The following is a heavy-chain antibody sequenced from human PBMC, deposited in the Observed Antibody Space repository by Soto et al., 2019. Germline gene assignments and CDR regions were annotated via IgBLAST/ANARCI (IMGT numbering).Heavy chain of an antibody. D-gene: IGHD3-3*01. V-gene: IGHV4-59*08. CDR2: IYSSGTT. CDR3: ARQASYDFWDGRFYYNYYMDV. Sequence: QVQLQESGPGLVKPSETLSLSCTVSSGSISGYYWSWIRQPPGKGLEWIGSIYSSGTTYYNPSLKSRVTMSVDTPKIQFSLNLSSVIAADTAVYYCARQASYDFWDGRFYYNYYMDVWGKGTPVTVSS. J-gene: IGHJ6*03. CDR1: SGSISGYY.